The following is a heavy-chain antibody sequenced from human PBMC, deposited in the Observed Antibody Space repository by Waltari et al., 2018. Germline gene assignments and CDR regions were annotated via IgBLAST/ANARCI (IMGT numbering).Heavy chain of an antibody. Sequence: QVQLQESGPGLVKPSETLSLTCTVSGGSISSHYWSWIRQPPGKGLEWIGYIYYRGSTNYNPSLKSRVTISVDTSKNQFSLKLSSVTAADTAVYYCARDGNLRKYYYGSGRPNWYFDLWGRGTLVTVSS. J-gene: IGHJ2*01. CDR1: GGSISSHY. CDR3: ARDGNLRKYYYGSGRPNWYFDL. V-gene: IGHV4-59*11. D-gene: IGHD3-10*01. CDR2: IYYRGST.